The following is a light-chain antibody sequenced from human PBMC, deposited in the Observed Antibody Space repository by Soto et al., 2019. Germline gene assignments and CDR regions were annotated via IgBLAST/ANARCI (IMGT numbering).Light chain of an antibody. CDR2: VAS. CDR1: QDISPW. J-gene: IGKJ1*01. V-gene: IGKV1-5*01. Sequence: IQITHSPSTLSAYVGDGVPIACRAGQDISPWLAWFQQTPGKAPKLLIYVASSLEGVVPSRFSVSGSGTDFTLTISSLQPIEFATYYCQQYSSSATFNQWTKVDI. CDR3: QQYSSSAT.